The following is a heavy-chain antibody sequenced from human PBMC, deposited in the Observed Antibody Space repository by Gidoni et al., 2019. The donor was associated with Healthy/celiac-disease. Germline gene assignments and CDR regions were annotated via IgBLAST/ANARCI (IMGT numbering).Heavy chain of an antibody. D-gene: IGHD3-10*01. Sequence: EVQLVQSGAEVKKPGESLRISCKGSGYSFTSHWISWVRQMPGKGLEWMGRIDPSDSYTNYSPSFQGHVTISADKSISTAYLQWSSLKASDTAMYYCARLLGPRQAGAYYYGMDVWGQGTTVTVSS. V-gene: IGHV5-10-1*03. CDR1: GYSFTSHW. J-gene: IGHJ6*02. CDR3: ARLLGPRQAGAYYYGMDV. CDR2: IDPSDSYT.